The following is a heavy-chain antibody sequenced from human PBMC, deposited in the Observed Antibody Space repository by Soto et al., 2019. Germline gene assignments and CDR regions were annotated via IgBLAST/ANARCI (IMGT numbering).Heavy chain of an antibody. V-gene: IGHV5-10-1*01. CDR2: IDPSDSYT. D-gene: IGHD3-22*01. CDR1: EFDFTNYW. J-gene: IGHJ6*02. CDR3: ARRPYYDSGGHSDYYYYGMDV. Sequence: RGESLKISCKGSEFDFTNYWINWVRQMPGKGLGWIGRIDPSDSYTNYSPSFQGHVTISTDKFISTAYLQWSSLKASDTAIYYCARRPYYDSGGHSDYYYYGMDVWGPGTTVTVSS.